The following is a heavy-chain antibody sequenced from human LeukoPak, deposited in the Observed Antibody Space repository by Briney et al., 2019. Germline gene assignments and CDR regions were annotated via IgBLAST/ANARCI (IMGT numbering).Heavy chain of an antibody. CDR1: GGTFSSYA. CDR2: IIPIFGAA. J-gene: IGHJ5*02. D-gene: IGHD6-6*01. V-gene: IGHV1-69*06. CDR3: ARSSSSSPLNWFDP. Sequence: GASVKVSCKASGGTFSSYAISWVRQAPGQGLEWMGGIIPIFGAANYAQKFQGRVTITADKSTSTAYMELSSLRSEDTAVYYCARSSSSSPLNWFDPWGQGTLVTVSS.